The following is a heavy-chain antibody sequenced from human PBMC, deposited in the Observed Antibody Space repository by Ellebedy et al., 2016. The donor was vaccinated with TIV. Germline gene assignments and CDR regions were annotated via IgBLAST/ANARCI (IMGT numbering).Heavy chain of an antibody. CDR1: GGSINSYY. D-gene: IGHD6-19*01. CDR2: LYYSGST. V-gene: IGHV4-59*01. J-gene: IGHJ4*02. CDR3: ARVAHSGWYPFDY. Sequence: MPSETLSLTCTVSGGSINSYYWSWILQPPGKGLEWIGYLYYSGSTNYNPSLKGRVTMSVDTSKKQFSLKLRSVTAADTAVHYCARVAHSGWYPFDYWGQGTLVTVSS.